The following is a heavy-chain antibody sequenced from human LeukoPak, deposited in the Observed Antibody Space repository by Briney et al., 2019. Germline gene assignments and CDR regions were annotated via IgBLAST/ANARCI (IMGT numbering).Heavy chain of an antibody. Sequence: SVKVSCKASGGTFSSYAISWVRQAPGQGLEWMGRIIPILGIANYAQKFQGRVTITADKSTSTAYMELSSLRSEDTAVYYCARGAVAATLYCYSYGMDVWGQGTTVTVSS. J-gene: IGHJ6*02. CDR3: ARGAVAATLYCYSYGMDV. CDR1: GGTFSSYA. D-gene: IGHD2-15*01. CDR2: IIPILGIA. V-gene: IGHV1-69*04.